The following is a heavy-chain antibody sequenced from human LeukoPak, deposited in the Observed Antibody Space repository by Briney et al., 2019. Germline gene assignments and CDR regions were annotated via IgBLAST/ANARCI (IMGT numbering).Heavy chain of an antibody. CDR2: IKSKADGETI. Sequence: PGGSLRLSCTASGFTFGDYAMSWFRQAPGKGLEWVGRIKSKADGETIDYAAPVKGRFTFSRDDSKNMLYLQMNSLKSEDTAVYYCSTLTSRGLSDSWGQGTLVTVSS. V-gene: IGHV3-15*01. CDR1: GFTFGDYA. CDR3: STLTSRGLSDS. J-gene: IGHJ4*02. D-gene: IGHD1-20*01.